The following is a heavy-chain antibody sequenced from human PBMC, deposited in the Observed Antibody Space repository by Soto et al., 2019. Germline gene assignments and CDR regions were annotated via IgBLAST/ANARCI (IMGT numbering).Heavy chain of an antibody. Sequence: PSETLSLTCAVYGGSFSGYYWSWIRQPPGKGLEWIGEINHSGSTNYNPSLKSRVTISVDTSKNQFSLKLSSVTAADTAVYYCARGLGITMIVVADDAFDIWGQGTRVTVSS. CDR1: GGSFSGYY. J-gene: IGHJ3*02. CDR3: ARGLGITMIVVADDAFDI. V-gene: IGHV4-34*01. D-gene: IGHD3-22*01. CDR2: INHSGST.